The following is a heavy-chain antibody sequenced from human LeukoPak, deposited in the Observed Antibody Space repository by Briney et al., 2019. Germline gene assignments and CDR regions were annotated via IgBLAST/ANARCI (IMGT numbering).Heavy chain of an antibody. CDR2: INAGNGNT. J-gene: IGHJ4*02. Sequence: ASVKVSCKASGYTFTTYAIHWVRQAPGQRLEWMGWINAGNGNTKYSQKFQDRVTITRDTSASTAYMELSSLRSEDTAVYYCARGLYLDTAMVPFDYWGQGTLVTVSS. CDR3: ARGLYLDTAMVPFDY. V-gene: IGHV1-3*01. D-gene: IGHD5-18*01. CDR1: GYTFTTYA.